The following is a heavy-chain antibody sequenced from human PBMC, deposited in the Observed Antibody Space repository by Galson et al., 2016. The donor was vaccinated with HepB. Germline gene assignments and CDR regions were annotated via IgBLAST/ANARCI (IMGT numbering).Heavy chain of an antibody. Sequence: SLRLSCAVSGFTVSSNYMSWVRQAPGKGLQWVSVIYSGGATSYADYVKGSFTISSDTSKNTLYLQMSSLRVEDTAVYFCSRERRNHYDSSGFPDYWGQGTLVTVSS. V-gene: IGHV3-66*01. CDR1: GFTVSSNY. CDR3: SRERRNHYDSSGFPDY. J-gene: IGHJ4*02. CDR2: IYSGGAT. D-gene: IGHD3-22*01.